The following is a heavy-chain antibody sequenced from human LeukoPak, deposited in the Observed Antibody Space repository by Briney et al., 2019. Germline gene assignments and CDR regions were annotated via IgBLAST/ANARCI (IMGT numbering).Heavy chain of an antibody. CDR1: GGSFSGYY. D-gene: IGHD2-15*01. J-gene: IGHJ6*03. V-gene: IGHV4-34*01. CDR2: INHSGTT. CDR3: ASNGGYCSGASCRYYYFYMDV. Sequence: SETLSLTCAVYGGSFSGYYWSWIRQPPGKGLEWIGEINHSGTTNYNPSLESRVTISADTSMSQCSLKLRSVNAADTAVYYCASNGGYCSGASCRYYYFYMDVWGKGTTVTVSS.